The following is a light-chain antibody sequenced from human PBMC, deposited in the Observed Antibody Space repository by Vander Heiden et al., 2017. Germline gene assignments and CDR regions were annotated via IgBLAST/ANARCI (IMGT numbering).Light chain of an antibody. J-gene: IGLJ2*01. CDR2: NND. Sequence: QSVLTQPPSTSGTPGQRVTIPCSGSSSNIGSNAVNWYQHLPGAAPRLLIYNNDQRPSGVPDRFSGSKSGTSASLSVSGLRSEDEADYYCAAWDDSLTGLVFGGGTKLTVL. CDR1: SSNIGSNA. V-gene: IGLV1-44*01. CDR3: AAWDDSLTGLV.